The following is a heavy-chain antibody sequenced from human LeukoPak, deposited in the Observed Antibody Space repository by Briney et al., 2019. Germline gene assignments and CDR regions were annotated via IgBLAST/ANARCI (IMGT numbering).Heavy chain of an antibody. CDR2: IYWNDDN. CDR1: GFSLSTSGVG. D-gene: IGHD5-18*01. CDR3: ARDASQLWSDAFDY. V-gene: IGHV2-5*01. Sequence: ESSPTLVKPTQTLTLTCTFSGFSLSTSGVGVGWIRQPPGKAPEWLALIYWNDDNRYSPSLKTRLTISKDTSKNQVVLTMTNMDPVDTATYYCARDASQLWSDAFDYWGQGTLVTVSS. J-gene: IGHJ4*02.